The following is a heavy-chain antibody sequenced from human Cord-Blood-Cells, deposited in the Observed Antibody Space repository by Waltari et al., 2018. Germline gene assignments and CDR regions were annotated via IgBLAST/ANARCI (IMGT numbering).Heavy chain of an antibody. Sequence: EVQLVESGGGLVQPGGSLRLSCAASGFTFSSSWMSWVRQAPGKGLEWVANIKQDGSEKYYVESVKGRFTISRDNAKNSLYLQMNSLRAEDTAVYYCATAASIAARLGAFDIWGQGTMVTVSS. J-gene: IGHJ3*02. CDR3: ATAASIAARLGAFDI. V-gene: IGHV3-7*01. D-gene: IGHD6-6*01. CDR2: IKQDGSEK. CDR1: GFTFSSSW.